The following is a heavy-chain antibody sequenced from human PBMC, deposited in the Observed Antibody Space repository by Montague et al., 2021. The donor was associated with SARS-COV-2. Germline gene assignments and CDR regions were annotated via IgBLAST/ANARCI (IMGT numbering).Heavy chain of an antibody. CDR1: GFTFSSYG. CDR2: ISYDGSNK. Sequence: SLRLSCAASGFTFSSYGMHWVRQAPGKGLEWVAVISYDGSNKYYADSVKGRFTISRDNSKNTLYLQMNSLRAEDTAVYYCASDLVGAFDYWGQGTLVTVSS. CDR3: ASDLVGAFDY. J-gene: IGHJ4*02. D-gene: IGHD1-26*01. V-gene: IGHV3-30*03.